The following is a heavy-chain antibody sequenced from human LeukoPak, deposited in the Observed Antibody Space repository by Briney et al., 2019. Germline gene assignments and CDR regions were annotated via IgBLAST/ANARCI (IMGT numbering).Heavy chain of an antibody. CDR2: IYSGGST. J-gene: IGHJ4*02. CDR1: GFTVSSNY. D-gene: IGHD5-12*01. CDR3: ARGFSGYDAPCDY. Sequence: GGSLRLSCAASGFTVSSNYMSWVRQAPGKGLEWVSVIYSGGSTYYADSAKGRFTISRDNSKNTLYLQMNSLRAEDTAVYYCARGFSGYDAPCDYWGQGTLVTVSS. V-gene: IGHV3-53*01.